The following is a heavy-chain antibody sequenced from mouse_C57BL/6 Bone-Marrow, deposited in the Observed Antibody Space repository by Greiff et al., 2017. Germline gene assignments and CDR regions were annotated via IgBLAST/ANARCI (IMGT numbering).Heavy chain of an antibody. J-gene: IGHJ4*01. CDR3: AREPLSEDYAMDY. CDR1: GYTFTSYW. Sequence: VQLQQPGAELVKPGASVKLSCKASGYTFTSYWMQWVKQRPGQGLEWIGDIDPSDSYTNYNQKFKGKATLTVDTSTSTAYLQLSSLTSEDSAVYYCAREPLSEDYAMDYWGQGTSVTVSS. D-gene: IGHD6-1*01. CDR2: IDPSDSYT. V-gene: IGHV1-50*01.